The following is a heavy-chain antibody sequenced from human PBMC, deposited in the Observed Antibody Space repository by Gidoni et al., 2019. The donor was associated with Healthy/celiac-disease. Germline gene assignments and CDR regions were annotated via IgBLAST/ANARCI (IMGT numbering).Heavy chain of an antibody. CDR1: GYTFTSYG. CDR2: ISAYNGNT. V-gene: IGHV1-18*04. D-gene: IGHD3-22*01. Sequence: QVQLVQSGAEVKKPAASVKVSCKASGYTFTSYGISWVRQAPGQGLEWMGWISAYNGNTNYAQQLQGRVTMTTDTSTSTAYMELRSLGSDDTAVYYCARDLYYYDSSGYSYWGQGTLVTVSS. J-gene: IGHJ4*02. CDR3: ARDLYYYDSSGYSY.